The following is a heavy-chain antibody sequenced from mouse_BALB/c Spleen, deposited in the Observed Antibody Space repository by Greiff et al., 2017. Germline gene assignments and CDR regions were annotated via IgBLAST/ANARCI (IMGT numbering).Heavy chain of an antibody. CDR2: IYPGDGDT. V-gene: IGHV1-80*01. CDR3: ASYYDYAWFAY. CDR1: GYAFSSYW. J-gene: IGHJ3*01. Sequence: QVQLQQSGAELVRPGSSVKISCKASGYAFSSYWMNWVKQRPGQGLEWIGQIYPGDGDTNYNGKFKGKATLTADKSSSTAYMQLSSLTSEDSAVYFYASYYDYAWFAYWGQGTLVTVSA. D-gene: IGHD2-4*01.